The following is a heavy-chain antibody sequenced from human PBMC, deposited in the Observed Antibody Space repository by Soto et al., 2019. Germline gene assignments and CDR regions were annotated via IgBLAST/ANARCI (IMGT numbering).Heavy chain of an antibody. CDR3: ARDRVKGEVTFNQYAMEV. J-gene: IGHJ6*04. V-gene: IGHV1-18*01. Sequence: QAQLAQSGAEVKKPGASVKVSCKAHGYRFDRYGVSWVRQAPGQGLEWMGWISAYTGNTNYGQRFKGRVTMSTDTSTTTADLEVRSLRSDDTAVYYCARDRVKGEVTFNQYAMEVWGKGNTVIVSP. CDR1: GYRFDRYG. D-gene: IGHD2-2*01. CDR2: ISAYTGNT.